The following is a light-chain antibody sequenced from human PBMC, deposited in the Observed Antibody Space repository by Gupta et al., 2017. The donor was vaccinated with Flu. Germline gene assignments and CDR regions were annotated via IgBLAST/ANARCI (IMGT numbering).Light chain of an antibody. J-gene: IGLJ2*01. CDR1: SSNIGNNP. CDR2: SNS. CDR3: GSWDDSLNGPV. V-gene: IGLV1-44*01. Sequence: QSVLTQPPSASGTPGQRVTISCSGSSSNIGNNPVNWYQQLPGMAPKLLIYSNSQRPSGVPDRFSGSKSDTAASLAISGLQSEDEADVYCGSWDDSLNGPVFGEGTKLTVI.